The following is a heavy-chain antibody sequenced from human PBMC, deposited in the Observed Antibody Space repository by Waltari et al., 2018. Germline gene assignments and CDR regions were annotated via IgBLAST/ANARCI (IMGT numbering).Heavy chain of an antibody. CDR1: GDSMNTNYW. J-gene: IGHJ4*02. Sequence: QVQLQESGPGLVKPSGTLSLTCSVSGDSMNTNYWWSWVRQAPGKGLEWIGQIHRSGITPSHPSLAIRFATSIDTSTTAFSLEVTSATAADTAVYFCARDRGRGLYLDSWGQGILVTVSP. CDR2: IHRSGIT. D-gene: IGHD5-12*01. CDR3: ARDRGRGLYLDS. V-gene: IGHV4-4*02.